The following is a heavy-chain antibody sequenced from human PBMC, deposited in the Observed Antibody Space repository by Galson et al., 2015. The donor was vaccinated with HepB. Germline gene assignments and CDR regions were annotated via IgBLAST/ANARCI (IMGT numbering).Heavy chain of an antibody. CDR3: AAEWFGPGVYGMDV. CDR1: GFTFSSYW. J-gene: IGHJ6*02. D-gene: IGHD3-10*01. V-gene: IGHV3-74*01. Sequence: SLRLSCAASGFTFSSYWMHWVRQAPGKGLVWVSRINSDGSSTSYADSVKGRFTISRDNAKNTLYLQMNSLRAEDTAVYYCAAEWFGPGVYGMDVWGQGTTVTVSS. CDR2: INSDGSST.